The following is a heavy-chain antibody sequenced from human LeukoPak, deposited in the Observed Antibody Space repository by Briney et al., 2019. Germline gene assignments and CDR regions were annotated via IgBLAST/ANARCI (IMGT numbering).Heavy chain of an antibody. CDR1: GFTFSSYG. V-gene: IGHV3-30*02. CDR3: AKDMGLKPYFDY. Sequence: GGSLRLSCAASGFTFSSYGMHWVRQAPGKGLEWVAFIRYDGSNKYYADSVKGRFTISRDNSKNTLYLQMNSLRAGDTAVYYCAKDMGLKPYFDYWGQGTLVTVSS. CDR2: IRYDGSNK. J-gene: IGHJ4*02. D-gene: IGHD3-10*01.